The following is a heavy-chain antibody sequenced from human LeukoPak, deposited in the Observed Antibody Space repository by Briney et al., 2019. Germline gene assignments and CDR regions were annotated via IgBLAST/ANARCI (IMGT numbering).Heavy chain of an antibody. CDR1: GGSISSYY. D-gene: IGHD6-19*01. J-gene: IGHJ4*02. Sequence: SETLSLTCSVSGGSISSYYWSWIRQPAGKGLEWIGRIYTSGSTNYNPSLKSRVTISVDTSKNQFSLKLSSVTAADTAVYYCARDAGSGWPFDYWGQGTLVTVSS. V-gene: IGHV4-4*07. CDR3: ARDAGSGWPFDY. CDR2: IYTSGST.